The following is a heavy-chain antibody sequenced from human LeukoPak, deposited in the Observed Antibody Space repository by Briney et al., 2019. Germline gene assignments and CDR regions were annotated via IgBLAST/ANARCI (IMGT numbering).Heavy chain of an antibody. Sequence: GGSLRLSCAASGFTFNTYSMNWVRQAPGEGLEWVSSIGPTSGHIYYADSVKGRFTISRDNAQSSLYLQMSSLRAEDTAVYYCARESYGNCDSRGQGTLVSVSS. CDR3: ARESYGNCDS. J-gene: IGHJ5*01. D-gene: IGHD4-11*01. V-gene: IGHV3-21*01. CDR1: GFTFNTYS. CDR2: IGPTSGHI.